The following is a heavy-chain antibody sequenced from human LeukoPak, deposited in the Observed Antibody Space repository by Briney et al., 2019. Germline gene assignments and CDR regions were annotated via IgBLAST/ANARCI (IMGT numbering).Heavy chain of an antibody. CDR1: GGSISSGSYY. CDR3: VRAKSEWLLYGMDV. Sequence: PSETLSLTCTVSGGSISSGSYYWSWIRQPAGKGLEWIGRIYTSGSTNYNPSLKSRVTISVDTSKNQFSLKLSSVTAADTAVYYCVRAKSEWLLYGMDVWGQGTTVTVSS. CDR2: IYTSGST. V-gene: IGHV4-61*02. D-gene: IGHD3-3*01. J-gene: IGHJ6*02.